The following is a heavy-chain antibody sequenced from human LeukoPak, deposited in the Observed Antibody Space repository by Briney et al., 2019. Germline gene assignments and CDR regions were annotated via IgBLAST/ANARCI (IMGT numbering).Heavy chain of an antibody. J-gene: IGHJ4*02. CDR2: IYSGGGT. Sequence: GGSLRLSCAASGFTVSSNYMSWVRQAPGKGLEWVSVIYSGGGTYYADSVKGRFTISRDKSKTTLYLQMNSLRAEDTAVYYCASLRGLGDSSGYYYDYWGQGTLVTVSS. CDR3: ASLRGLGDSSGYYYDY. CDR1: GFTVSSNY. D-gene: IGHD3-22*01. V-gene: IGHV3-53*01.